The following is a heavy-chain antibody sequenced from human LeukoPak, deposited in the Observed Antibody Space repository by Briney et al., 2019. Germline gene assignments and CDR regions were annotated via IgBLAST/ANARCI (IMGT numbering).Heavy chain of an antibody. CDR1: GYTFTGYY. Sequence: GASVKVSCKASGYTFTGYYMHWVRQAPGQGCEWMGWINPNTGGTKYVQKFRGRVTMTRDTSISTAYMELSRLRSDDTAVYYCAREIAAAGSFDYWGQGTLVTVSS. CDR2: INPNTGGT. D-gene: IGHD6-13*01. J-gene: IGHJ4*02. CDR3: AREIAAAGSFDY. V-gene: IGHV1-2*02.